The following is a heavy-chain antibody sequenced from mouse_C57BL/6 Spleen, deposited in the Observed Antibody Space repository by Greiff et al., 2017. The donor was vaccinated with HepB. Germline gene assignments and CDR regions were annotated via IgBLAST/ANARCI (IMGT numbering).Heavy chain of an antibody. Sequence: QVQLKEPGAELVKPGASVKLSCKASGYTFTSYWMHWVKQRPGRGLEWIGRIDPNSGGTKYNDKFKSKATLTVDKPSSTAYMQLSSLTSEDSAVYYCARCHYYGSSFDYWGQGTTLTVSS. J-gene: IGHJ2*01. CDR1: GYTFTSYW. CDR3: ARCHYYGSSFDY. D-gene: IGHD1-1*01. V-gene: IGHV1-72*01. CDR2: IDPNSGGT.